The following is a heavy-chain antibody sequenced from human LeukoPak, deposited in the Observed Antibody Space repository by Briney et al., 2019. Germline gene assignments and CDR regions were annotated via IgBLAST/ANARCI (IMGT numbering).Heavy chain of an antibody. D-gene: IGHD3-16*02. Sequence: SETLSLTCTVSGGSISSYYWSWLRQPPGKGLEWIGLVYDSGSTNYNTSLRRRVTISVDTSRNQFSLKLSSVTAADTAVYFCARDYRGFTPGLSDDWAQGTLVTVSS. V-gene: IGHV4-59*01. CDR3: ARDYRGFTPGLSDD. CDR2: VYDSGST. J-gene: IGHJ4*02. CDR1: GGSISSYY.